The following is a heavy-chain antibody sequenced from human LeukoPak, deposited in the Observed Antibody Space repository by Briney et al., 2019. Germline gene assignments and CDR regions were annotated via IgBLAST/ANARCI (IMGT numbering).Heavy chain of an antibody. Sequence: GGSLRLSCAASGFTFSSFVMHWVPQAPGKGLEGVAVISYDGSNKYYADSVKGRFTISRDNSKSTLYLQMSSLRVEDTAVYYCARSPYFYGSNGYWLDWGQGTLVTVSS. J-gene: IGHJ4*02. CDR2: ISYDGSNK. V-gene: IGHV3-30*04. D-gene: IGHD3-22*01. CDR1: GFTFSSFV. CDR3: ARSPYFYGSNGYWLD.